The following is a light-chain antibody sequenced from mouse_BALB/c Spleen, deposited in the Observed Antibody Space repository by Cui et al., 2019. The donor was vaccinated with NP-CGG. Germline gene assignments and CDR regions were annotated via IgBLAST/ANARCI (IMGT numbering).Light chain of an antibody. J-gene: IGLJ1*01. V-gene: IGLV1*01. Sequence: QAVVTQESALTTSPGETVTLTCRSSTGAVTTSNYANWVQAKPEHLFTGLIGGTNNRAPGVPARFSGSLIGDKAALTITGAQTEDEAIYFCALWYSNHWVFGGGTKLTVL. CDR3: ALWYSNHWV. CDR1: TGAVTTSNY. CDR2: GTN.